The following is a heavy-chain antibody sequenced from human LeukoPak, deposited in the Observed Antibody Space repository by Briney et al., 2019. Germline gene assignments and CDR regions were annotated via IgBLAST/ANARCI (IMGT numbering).Heavy chain of an antibody. Sequence: SETLSLTCAVYGGSFSDYYWSWIRQPPGKGLEWIGEINHSGGTNYNPSLRSRVTISVDMSKNQFSLKLSSVTAADTAVYYCARHPGGDYYDSSGYYLDYWGQGTLVTVSS. V-gene: IGHV4-34*01. D-gene: IGHD3-22*01. CDR1: GGSFSDYY. CDR2: INHSGGT. CDR3: ARHPGGDYYDSSGYYLDY. J-gene: IGHJ4*02.